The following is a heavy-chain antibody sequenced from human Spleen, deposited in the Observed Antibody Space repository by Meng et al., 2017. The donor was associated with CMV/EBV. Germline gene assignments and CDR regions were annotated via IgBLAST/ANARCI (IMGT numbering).Heavy chain of an antibody. Sequence: GGSLRLSCAASGFTFNISAMHWVRQAPGKGLEWVSRIDNDGSTTAYADSVKGRFTISRDNAENTLFLQMNSLGAEDTAVSYCARAGYDFWSGQGWFDPWGQGTLVTVSS. J-gene: IGHJ5*02. CDR3: ARAGYDFWSGQGWFDP. V-gene: IGHV3-74*03. CDR2: IDNDGSTT. CDR1: GFTFNISA. D-gene: IGHD3-3*01.